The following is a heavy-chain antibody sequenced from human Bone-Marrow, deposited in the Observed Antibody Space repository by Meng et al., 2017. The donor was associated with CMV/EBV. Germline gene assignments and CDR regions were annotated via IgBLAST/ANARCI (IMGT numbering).Heavy chain of an antibody. D-gene: IGHD6-6*01. Sequence: GESMKICYAASGFSGSSNYMSWVRPPPERGLERVTVNSSGGSTYYADSVKGRFTISRDTSKSTLYIQMNSLRSEDTAVYYCARDKYRSYCYGMDVWGQGTTVTVSS. CDR1: GFSGSSNY. V-gene: IGHV3-53*05. CDR2: NSSGGST. J-gene: IGHJ6*02. CDR3: ARDKYRSYCYGMDV.